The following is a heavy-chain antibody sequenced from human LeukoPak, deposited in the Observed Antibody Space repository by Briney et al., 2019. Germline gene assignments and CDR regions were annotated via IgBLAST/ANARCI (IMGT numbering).Heavy chain of an antibody. CDR1: GFTFSSYD. CDR3: TRGKYYYDSSGYYDY. D-gene: IGHD3-22*01. J-gene: IGHJ4*02. CDR2: IGTAGDT. Sequence: PGGSLRLSCAASGFTFSSYDMHWVRQATGKGLEWVSAIGTAGDTYYPGSVKGRFTISRENAKNSLYLQMNRLRAGDTAVYYCTRGKYYYDSSGYYDYWGQGTLVTVSS. V-gene: IGHV3-13*01.